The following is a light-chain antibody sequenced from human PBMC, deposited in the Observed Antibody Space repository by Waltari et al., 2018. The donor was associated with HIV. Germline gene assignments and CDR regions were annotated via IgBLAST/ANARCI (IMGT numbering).Light chain of an antibody. Sequence: DIQTNQSPSSLAASVGDRVTITCQASQDISNFLNWFQHKPGKAPKLLIYDASSLEAGVPSRFSGSASGTYFTLTISSLQPEDIATYFCQQYDHLPITFGQGTRLEIK. CDR2: DAS. CDR3: QQYDHLPIT. V-gene: IGKV1-33*01. J-gene: IGKJ5*01. CDR1: QDISNF.